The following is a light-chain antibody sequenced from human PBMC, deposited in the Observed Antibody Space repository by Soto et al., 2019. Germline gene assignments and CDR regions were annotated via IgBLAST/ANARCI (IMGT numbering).Light chain of an antibody. V-gene: IGKV3-15*01. CDR1: QSVSSY. J-gene: IGKJ1*01. Sequence: EIVLIQSPATLSLSPGERATLSCRASQSVSSYLAWYQQRPGQAPRLLIYDASNRATGVSARFSGSGSGTEFTLTISSLQSEDFAVYYCLQYHYWWTFGQGTKVDIK. CDR2: DAS. CDR3: LQYHYWWT.